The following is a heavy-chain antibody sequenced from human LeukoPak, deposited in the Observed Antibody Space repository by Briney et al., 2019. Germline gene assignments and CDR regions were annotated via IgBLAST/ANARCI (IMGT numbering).Heavy chain of an antibody. CDR2: IWYDGSNK. CDR3: AKDPTGVAGSIFDY. J-gene: IGHJ4*02. CDR1: GFTFSSYG. Sequence: QPGRSLRPSCAASGFTFSSYGMHWVRQAPGKGLEWVAVIWYDGSNKYYADSVKGRFTISRDNSKNTLYLQMNSLRAEDTAVYYCAKDPTGVAGSIFDYWGQGTLVTVSS. D-gene: IGHD6-19*01. V-gene: IGHV3-33*06.